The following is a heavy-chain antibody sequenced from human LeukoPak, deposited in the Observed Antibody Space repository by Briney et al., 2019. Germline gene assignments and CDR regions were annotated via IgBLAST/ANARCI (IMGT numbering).Heavy chain of an antibody. D-gene: IGHD6-13*01. J-gene: IGHJ4*02. CDR2: IYHSGST. Sequence: PSQTLSLTCTVSGGSISSGGYYWSWIRQPPGKGLEWIGYIYHSGSTYYNPSLKSRVTISVDRSKNQFSLKLSSVTAADTAVYYCARGGVAAAATGYFEYWGQGTLVTVSS. CDR1: GGSISSGGYY. V-gene: IGHV4-30-2*01. CDR3: ARGGVAAAATGYFEY.